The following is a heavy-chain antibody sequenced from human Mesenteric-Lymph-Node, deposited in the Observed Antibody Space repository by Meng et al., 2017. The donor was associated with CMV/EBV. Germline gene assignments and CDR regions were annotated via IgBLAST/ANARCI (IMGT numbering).Heavy chain of an antibody. CDR2: LSSYNGNT. CDR1: GFTFTSFG. D-gene: IGHD3-9*01. CDR3: ARDRDTDWYSPFDY. J-gene: IGHJ4*02. V-gene: IGHV1-18*01. Sequence: VQLVQSGPEVKRPGASVKVSCRTSGFTFTSFGFTWVRQAPGQGLEWMGWLSSYNGNTNYAEKFQGRVTMTRDTSISTVYMEVNRLNSDDTAMYYCARDRDTDWYSPFDYWGPGTLVTVSS.